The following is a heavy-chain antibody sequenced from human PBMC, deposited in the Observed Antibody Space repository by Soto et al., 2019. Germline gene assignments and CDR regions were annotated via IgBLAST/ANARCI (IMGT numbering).Heavy chain of an antibody. CDR2: IYPGDSDT. Sequence: EVQLVQSGAEVKKPGESLKISCKGSGYSFTTYWIAWVRQMPGKGLEWMGIIYPGDSDTRYSPSFQGQVTVSADKSLSAAYLQWSSLKASETAIYYCARRGRDLEWFDPWGQGTLVTVSS. V-gene: IGHV5-51*01. J-gene: IGHJ5*02. D-gene: IGHD3-16*01. CDR3: ARRGRDLEWFDP. CDR1: GYSFTTYW.